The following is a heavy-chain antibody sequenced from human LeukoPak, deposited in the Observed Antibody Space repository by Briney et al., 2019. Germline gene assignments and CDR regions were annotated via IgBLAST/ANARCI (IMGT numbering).Heavy chain of an antibody. Sequence: ASVKVSCKASGYTFTSYDINWVRQATGQGLEWMGWMNPNSGNTGYAQKFQGRVTMTRKTSISTAYMELSSLRSEDTAVYYCARPYYYDSSGFHQLDPWGQGTLVTVSS. V-gene: IGHV1-8*01. J-gene: IGHJ5*02. CDR1: GYTFTSYD. CDR2: MNPNSGNT. D-gene: IGHD3-22*01. CDR3: ARPYYYDSSGFHQLDP.